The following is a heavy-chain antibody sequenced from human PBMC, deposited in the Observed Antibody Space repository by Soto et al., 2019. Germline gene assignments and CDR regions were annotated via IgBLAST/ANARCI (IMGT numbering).Heavy chain of an antibody. D-gene: IGHD3-9*01. CDR3: ARCPPRYFDHNWFDP. J-gene: IGHJ5*02. CDR2: IIPIFGTA. V-gene: IGHV1-69*13. CDR1: GGTFSSYA. Sequence: ASVKVSCKASGGTFSSYAISWVRQAPGQGLEWMGGIIPIFGTANYAQKFQGRVTITADESTSTAYMELSSLRSEDTAVYYCARCPPRYFDHNWFDPWGQGTLVTVSS.